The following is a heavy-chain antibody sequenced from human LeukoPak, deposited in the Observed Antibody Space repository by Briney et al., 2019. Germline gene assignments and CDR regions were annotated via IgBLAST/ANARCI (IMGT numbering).Heavy chain of an antibody. CDR2: IKEDGSER. D-gene: IGHD6-6*01. Sequence: PGESLRLSCAASGLTFSSFWMSWVRQAPGKGLEWVANIKEDGSERNYVDSVKGRFTISRDNAKSSLYLQMNSLRAEDTAVYYCARGRQLGYWGQGTLVTVSS. CDR1: GLTFSSFW. V-gene: IGHV3-7*01. CDR3: ARGRQLGY. J-gene: IGHJ4*02.